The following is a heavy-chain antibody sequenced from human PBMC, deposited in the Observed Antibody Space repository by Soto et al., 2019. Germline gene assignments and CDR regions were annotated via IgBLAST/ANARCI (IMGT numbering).Heavy chain of an antibody. CDR2: RYYSEIT. J-gene: IGHJ4*01. CDR1: DGSITTGGYY. Sequence: SETLSLICRVSDGSITTGGYYWLGIRQLPGKVLDWIGHRYYSEITYYNPSLKSRVSISLDTSKNQFSLKLSFVTAADTAMYYCARTKCSGCSCYSWSLDYWGQGTPLTVSS. CDR3: ARTKCSGCSCYSWSLDY. V-gene: IGHV4-31*03. D-gene: IGHD2-15*01.